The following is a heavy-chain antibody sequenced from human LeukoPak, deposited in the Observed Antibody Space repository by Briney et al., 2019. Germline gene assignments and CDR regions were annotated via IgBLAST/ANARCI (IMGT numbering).Heavy chain of an antibody. V-gene: IGHV3-48*02. CDR3: VRAVDTYTYGYAY. CDR2: ISVGGTKI. Sequence: GGSLRLSCAASGFTLSSYSINWVRQAPGKGLEWVSYISVGGTKIYYADSVKGRFTISRVTAKNSLYLQMNSLRDEDTAVYYCVRAVDTYTYGYAYWGRGTLVTVSS. CDR1: GFTLSSYS. J-gene: IGHJ4*02. D-gene: IGHD5-18*01.